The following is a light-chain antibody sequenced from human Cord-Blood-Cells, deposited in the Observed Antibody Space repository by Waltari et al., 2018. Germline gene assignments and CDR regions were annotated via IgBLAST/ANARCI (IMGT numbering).Light chain of an antibody. CDR2: SKK. Sequence: QSVLIQPPSASGTPGQRVTISCSGSSSNIGSNTVNWYQQLPGTAPKLLIYSKKQRPSGVPDRFSGSKSGTSASLAISWLQSEEEADYYTAAWDHFLYSSVFGGETKLTVV. CDR1: SSNIGSNT. V-gene: IGLV1-44*01. CDR3: AAWDHFLYSSV. J-gene: IGLJ3*02.